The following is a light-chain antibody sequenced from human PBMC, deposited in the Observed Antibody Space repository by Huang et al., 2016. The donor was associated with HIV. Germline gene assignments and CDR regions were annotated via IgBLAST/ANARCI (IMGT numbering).Light chain of an antibody. Sequence: EIVLTQSPATLSVSPAERATLSCRASQSINTELAWYQQTPGQSPRLLMYDASTRATNIPARFSGSGSGTEFTLTITSLQSEDFAVYYCQQYHNWPRTFGQGTKVEIK. CDR2: DAS. V-gene: IGKV3-15*01. J-gene: IGKJ1*01. CDR3: QQYHNWPRT. CDR1: QSINTE.